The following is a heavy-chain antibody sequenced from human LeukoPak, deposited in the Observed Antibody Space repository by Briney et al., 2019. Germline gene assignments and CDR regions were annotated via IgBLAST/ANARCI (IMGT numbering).Heavy chain of an antibody. CDR1: GDSVSSNTAA. D-gene: IGHD6-19*01. Sequence: SQTLSLTCAISGDSVSSNTAAWHWIRQSPSRGLEWLGRTYYRSSWYNDYAVSVKSRITINPDTSKNPFSLHLSSVTPEDTAVYFCARGAHRSCWYWGQGALVTVSS. CDR2: TYYRSSWYN. J-gene: IGHJ4*02. V-gene: IGHV6-1*01. CDR3: ARGAHRSCWY.